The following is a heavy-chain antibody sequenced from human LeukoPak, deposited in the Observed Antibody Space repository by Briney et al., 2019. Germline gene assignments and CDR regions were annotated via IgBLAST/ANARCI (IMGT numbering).Heavy chain of an antibody. D-gene: IGHD2-15*01. CDR3: ARGGIFQNWFDP. J-gene: IGHJ5*02. Sequence: SETQSLTCAVYGGSFSGYYWSWIRQPPVKGLEWIGEINHSGSTNYNPSLKSRVTISVDTSKNQFSLKLSSVTAADTAVYYCARGGIFQNWFDPWGQGTLVTDSS. V-gene: IGHV4-34*01. CDR1: GGSFSGYY. CDR2: INHSGST.